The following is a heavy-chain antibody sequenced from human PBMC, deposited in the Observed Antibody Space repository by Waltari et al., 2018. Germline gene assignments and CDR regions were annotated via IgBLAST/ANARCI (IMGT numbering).Heavy chain of an antibody. CDR1: GFTFSNYW. J-gene: IGHJ4*02. D-gene: IGHD3-10*01. Sequence: EVQVVESGGGLVQPGGSLRLSCVASGFTFSNYWMSWVRQAPGNGLECVANIKPDVSEKNNVDYVKGRFTISRDNAKNSLYLQMNSLRAEDTAVYYCVQGGFYYADWGQGTLVTVSS. CDR3: VQGGFYYAD. CDR2: IKPDVSEK. V-gene: IGHV3-7*01.